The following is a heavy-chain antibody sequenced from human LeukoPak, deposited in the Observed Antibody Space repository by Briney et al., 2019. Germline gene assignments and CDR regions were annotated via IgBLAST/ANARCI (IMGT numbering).Heavy chain of an antibody. J-gene: IGHJ4*02. CDR1: GFTFRSYW. D-gene: IGHD3-22*01. V-gene: IGHV3-74*01. CDR2: INSDGSST. CDR3: ASPVYSSGYF. Sequence: GGSLRLSCAASGFTFRSYWMHWVRQAPGKGLVWVSRINSDGSSTSYADSVKGRFTISRDNAKKMLYLQMNSLRAEDTAVYYCASPVYSSGYFWGQGTLVTVSS.